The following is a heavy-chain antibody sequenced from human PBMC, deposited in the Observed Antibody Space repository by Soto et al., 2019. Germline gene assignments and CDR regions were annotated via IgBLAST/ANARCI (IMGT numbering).Heavy chain of an antibody. CDR2: IYYSGST. Sequence: PSETRSLTCTVSGGSISSGDYYWSWIRQPPGKGLEWIGDIYYSGSTYYNPSLKSRVTISVDTSKNQFSLKLSSVTAADTAVYYCARDGTRSSWRGAFDYWGQGTLVTVSS. CDR3: ARDGTRSSWRGAFDY. V-gene: IGHV4-30-4*01. CDR1: GGSISSGDYY. D-gene: IGHD6-13*01. J-gene: IGHJ4*02.